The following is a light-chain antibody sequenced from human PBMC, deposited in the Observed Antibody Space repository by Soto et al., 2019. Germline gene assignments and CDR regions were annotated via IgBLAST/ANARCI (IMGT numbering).Light chain of an antibody. V-gene: IGKV1-5*03. J-gene: IGKJ1*01. Sequence: DIQMTHFPSTLSASVLYTVNITFCSSRSDSTSLALYQQKPGKAPKLLIYLASSLQSGVPARFSGSGSATEFTLSISSLQPDDFATYYCQKYDSYSRKFGQGTKVDIK. CDR3: QKYDSYSRK. CDR1: RSDSTS. CDR2: LAS.